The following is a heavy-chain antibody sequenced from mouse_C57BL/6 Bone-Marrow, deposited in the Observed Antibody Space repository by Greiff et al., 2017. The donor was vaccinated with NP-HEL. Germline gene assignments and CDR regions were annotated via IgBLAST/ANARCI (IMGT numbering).Heavy chain of an antibody. D-gene: IGHD2-12*01. V-gene: IGHV1-55*01. CDR1: GYTFTSYW. Sequence: VQLQQSGAELVKPGASVKMSCKASGYTFTSYWITWVKQRPGQGLEWIGDIYPGSGSTNYNEKFKSKATLTVDTSSSTAYMQLSSLTSEDSAVYYCAKGTTRPYYYAMDYWGQGTSVTVSS. CDR3: AKGTTRPYYYAMDY. J-gene: IGHJ4*01. CDR2: IYPGSGST.